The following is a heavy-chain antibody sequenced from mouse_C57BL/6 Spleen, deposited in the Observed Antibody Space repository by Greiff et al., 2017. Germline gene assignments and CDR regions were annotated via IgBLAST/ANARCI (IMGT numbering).Heavy chain of an antibody. J-gene: IGHJ4*01. CDR2: ISSGSSTI. Sequence: EVMLVESGGGLVKPGGSLKLSCAASGFTFSDYGMHWVRQAPEKGLEWVAYISSGSSTIYYADTVKGRFTISRDNAKNTLFLQMTSLRSEDTAMXYCARGRYNAMDYWGQGTSVTVSS. CDR1: GFTFSDYG. CDR3: ARGRYNAMDY. V-gene: IGHV5-17*01.